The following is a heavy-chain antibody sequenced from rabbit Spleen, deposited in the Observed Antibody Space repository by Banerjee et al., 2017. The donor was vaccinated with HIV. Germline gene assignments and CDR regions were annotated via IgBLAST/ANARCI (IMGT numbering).Heavy chain of an antibody. Sequence: QEQLVESGGDLVKPEGSLTLPCTASGFSFNDDYVMCWVRQAPGKGLKWIACINTWSNRPVYASWAKGRFTMSKTSSTTVTLEMTSLTAADTATYFCARDLVAVIGWNFNLWGQGTLVTVS. CDR3: ARDLVAVIGWNFNL. CDR1: GFSFNDDYV. J-gene: IGHJ4*01. D-gene: IGHD1-1*01. V-gene: IGHV1S45*01. CDR2: INTWSNRP.